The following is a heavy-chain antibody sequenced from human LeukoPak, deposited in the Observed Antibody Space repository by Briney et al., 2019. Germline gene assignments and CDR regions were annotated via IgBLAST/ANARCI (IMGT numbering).Heavy chain of an antibody. CDR3: ARPRDADSYYFDY. CDR2: IYPGDSDT. Sequence: LGESLKISCKGSGYSFTSYWIGWVRQMPGKGLEWMGIIYPGDSDTRYSPSFQGQVTISADTSISTSYLQWSSLRASDTAMYYCARPRDADSYYFDYWGQGTLVTVSS. CDR1: GYSFTSYW. V-gene: IGHV5-51*01. D-gene: IGHD5-24*01. J-gene: IGHJ4*02.